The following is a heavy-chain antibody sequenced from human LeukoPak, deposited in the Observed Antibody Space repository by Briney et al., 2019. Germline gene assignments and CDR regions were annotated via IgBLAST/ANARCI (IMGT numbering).Heavy chain of an antibody. CDR3: ARNETTGLQRTPYYHSYVDV. V-gene: IGHV4-39*01. CDR1: GGSITNNAYY. CDR2: IYYSGST. D-gene: IGHD4-11*01. J-gene: IGHJ6*03. Sequence: SETLSLTCTLSGGSITNNAYYWAWIRQPPGKGLEWIGSIYYSGSTHYNPSLKSRLTISVDTSKNQFSLKLSSVTAADTAVYYCARNETTGLQRTPYYHSYVDVWGKGTTVTVSS.